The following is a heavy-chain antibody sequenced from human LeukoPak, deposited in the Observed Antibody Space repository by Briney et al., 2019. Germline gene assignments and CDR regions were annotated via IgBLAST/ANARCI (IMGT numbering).Heavy chain of an antibody. CDR1: GFTVSSNY. V-gene: IGHV3-53*01. CDR3: TRDRGAAAGY. Sequence: GGSLRLSCAASGFTVSSNYMSWVRQAPGKGLEWVSVVYSGGSTYYADSVKGRFTTSRDNSKNTLYLQMNSLRAEDTAVYYCTRDRGAAAGYWGQGTLVTVSS. CDR2: VYSGGST. J-gene: IGHJ4*02. D-gene: IGHD6-13*01.